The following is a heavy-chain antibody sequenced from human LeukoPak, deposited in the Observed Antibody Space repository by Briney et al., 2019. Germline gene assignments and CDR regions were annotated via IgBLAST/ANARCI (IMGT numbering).Heavy chain of an antibody. J-gene: IGHJ4*02. Sequence: SETLSLTCTVSGASFSSASYWSWIRQPPGKGVEWIAHIYNGVNTNYNPSLKSRVTISVDTSKNQFSLKLSSVTAADTAAYYCARSHYDFWSGYYEVVGYYFDYWGQGTLVTVSS. V-gene: IGHV4-61*01. CDR3: ARSHYDFWSGYYEVVGYYFDY. CDR1: GASFSSASY. D-gene: IGHD3-3*01. CDR2: IYNGVNT.